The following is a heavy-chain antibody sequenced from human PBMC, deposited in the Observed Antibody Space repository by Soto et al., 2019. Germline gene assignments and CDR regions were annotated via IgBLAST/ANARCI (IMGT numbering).Heavy chain of an antibody. V-gene: IGHV1-18*01. J-gene: IGHJ4*02. CDR2: ISAYNGNT. CDR3: ARDRGSYALDY. Sequence: QFQLVQSGAEVKKPGASLKVSCKASGYTCTSYGISCVRHAPGQGLEWMGRISAYNGNTNYAQKRQGRVTMTTDTSTSTAYMELRSLRSDDTAVYYCARDRGSYALDYWGQVTLVTVSS. CDR1: GYTCTSYG. D-gene: IGHD1-26*01.